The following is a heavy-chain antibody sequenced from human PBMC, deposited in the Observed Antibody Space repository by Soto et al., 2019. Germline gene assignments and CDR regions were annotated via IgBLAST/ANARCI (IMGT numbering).Heavy chain of an antibody. D-gene: IGHD1-26*01. CDR3: ARAQGAPQYNWFDP. CDR2: TYYRSKWYN. CDR1: GDXVSSNSAA. V-gene: IGHV6-1*01. Sequence: PSQTLSXTCAISGDXVSSNSAAWNWIRQSPSRGLEWLGRTYYRSKWYNDYAVSVKSRITINPDTSKNQCSLQLNSVTPEDTAVYYCARAQGAPQYNWFDPWGQGTLVTVSS. J-gene: IGHJ5*02.